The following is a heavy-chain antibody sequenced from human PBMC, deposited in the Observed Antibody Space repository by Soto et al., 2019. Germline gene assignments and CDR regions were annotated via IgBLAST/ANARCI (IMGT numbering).Heavy chain of an antibody. Sequence: GGSLRLSCAASGFTFSESAMHWVRQASGKGLEWVGRIKNKNDGWTTAYDAPVKGRFTISRDDSKNTLYLQMNSLKTEDTAVYYCTTDPVTMIVVVPSSGWGQGTLVTVSS. D-gene: IGHD3-22*01. CDR3: TTDPVTMIVVVPSSG. CDR1: GFTFSESA. V-gene: IGHV3-15*07. J-gene: IGHJ4*02. CDR2: IKNKNDGWTT.